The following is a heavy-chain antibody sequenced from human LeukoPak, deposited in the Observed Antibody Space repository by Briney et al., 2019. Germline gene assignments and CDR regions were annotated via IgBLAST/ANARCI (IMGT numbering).Heavy chain of an antibody. V-gene: IGHV4-39*01. J-gene: IGHJ4*02. Sequence: SETLSLTCTVSGGSISSSSYYWGWIRQPPGKGLEWIGSTYYSGSTYYNPSLKSRVTISVDTSKNQFSLKLSSVTAAGTAVYYCASHPLPAAFSDYWGQGTLVTVSS. CDR2: TYYSGST. CDR1: GGSISSSSYY. CDR3: ASHPLPAAFSDY. D-gene: IGHD2-2*01.